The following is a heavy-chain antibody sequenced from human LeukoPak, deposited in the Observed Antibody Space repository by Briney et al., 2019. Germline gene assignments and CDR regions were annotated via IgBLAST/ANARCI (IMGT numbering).Heavy chain of an antibody. CDR2: IYYSGST. J-gene: IGHJ1*01. CDR3: ARGTYYYDSSIYYYQH. V-gene: IGHV4-39*07. Sequence: SETLSLTCTVSGDSISSSSYYWGWIRQPPGKGLEWIGSIYYSGSTYYNPSLKSRVTISVDTSKNQFSLKLSSVTAAETAVYYCARGTYYYDSSIYYYQHWGQGTLVTVSS. D-gene: IGHD3-22*01. CDR1: GDSISSSSYY.